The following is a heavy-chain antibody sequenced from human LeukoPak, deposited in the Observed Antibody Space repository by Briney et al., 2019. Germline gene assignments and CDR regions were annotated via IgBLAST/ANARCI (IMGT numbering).Heavy chain of an antibody. CDR3: AKDALIGRGYSYGYYDY. CDR2: ISGNGDST. V-gene: IGHV3-23*01. D-gene: IGHD5-18*01. J-gene: IGHJ4*02. CDR1: GFTFSTYA. Sequence: GGSLRLSCAASGFTFSTYAMSWVRQAPGKGLEWVSAISGNGDSTYYADSVKGRFTISRDNSKNTLYLQMNSLRAEDTAAYYCAKDALIGRGYSYGYYDYWGQGTLVTASS.